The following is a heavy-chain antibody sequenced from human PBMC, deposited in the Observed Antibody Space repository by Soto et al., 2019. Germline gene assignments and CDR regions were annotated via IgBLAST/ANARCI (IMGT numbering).Heavy chain of an antibody. CDR1: GYTFTYYP. J-gene: IGHJ5*02. V-gene: IGHV1-3*04. D-gene: IGHD2-15*01. CDR2: INIGNGNT. Sequence: GASVKVSCKASGYTFTYYPIHWVRQAPGQRLEWMGWINIGNGNTASSQKFQDRVTITRETSASTAYMELTSLRSEDTAVYYRAREPLCGGRCYDNYFDPWGQGTLVTVSS. CDR3: AREPLCGGRCYDNYFDP.